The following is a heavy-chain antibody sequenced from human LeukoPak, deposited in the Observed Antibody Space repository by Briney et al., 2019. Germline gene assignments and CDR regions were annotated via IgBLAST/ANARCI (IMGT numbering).Heavy chain of an antibody. J-gene: IGHJ5*02. D-gene: IGHD3-10*01. CDR1: GYTFTSYC. Sequence: GASVKVSCKATGYTFTSYCMHWVRQAPGQGLEWMGIINPSGGSTSYAQKFQGRVTMTRDMSTSTVYMELSSLRSEDTAVYYCARDLFPYYYGSGSYYKAQSCYDPWGQGTLVTVSS. V-gene: IGHV1-46*01. CDR3: ARDLFPYYYGSGSYYKAQSCYDP. CDR2: INPSGGST.